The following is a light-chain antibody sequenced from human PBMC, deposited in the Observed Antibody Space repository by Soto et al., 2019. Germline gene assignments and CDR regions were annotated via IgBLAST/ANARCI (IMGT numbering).Light chain of an antibody. CDR1: QSVGTY. CDR3: QQRSNWPPRLT. Sequence: EVVLTQSPATLSLSPGESATLSCTASQSVGTYLAWYQQRAGQAPRLLIYDTSNRATGIPARFSGSGSGTDFTLTISRLEPEDFAVYYCQQRSNWPPRLTFGGGTRVEIK. CDR2: DTS. V-gene: IGKV3-11*01. J-gene: IGKJ4*01.